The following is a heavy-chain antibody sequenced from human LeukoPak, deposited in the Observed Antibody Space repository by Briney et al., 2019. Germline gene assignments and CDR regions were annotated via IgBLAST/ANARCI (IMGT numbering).Heavy chain of an antibody. D-gene: IGHD5-18*01. V-gene: IGHV1-24*01. J-gene: IGHJ6*02. CDR1: GYTLTELS. CDR3: ATDPTAGFEDGMDV. CDR2: FDPEDGET. Sequence: ASVKVPCKVSGYTLTELSMHWVRQAPGKGLEWMGGFDPEDGETVYAQKFQGRVTMTEDTSTDTAYMELSSLRSEDTAVYYCATDPTAGFEDGMDVWGQGTTVTVSS.